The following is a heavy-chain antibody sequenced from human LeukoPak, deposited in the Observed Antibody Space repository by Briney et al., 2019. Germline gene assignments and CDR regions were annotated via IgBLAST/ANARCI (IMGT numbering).Heavy chain of an antibody. Sequence: ASVKVSCKASGYTFTGYYMHWVRQAPGQGLEWMGRINPNSGGTNHAQKFQGRVTMTRDTSISTAYMELSRLRSDDTAVYYCARVAYYYDSSGGFWGQGTLVTVSS. CDR3: ARVAYYYDSSGGF. D-gene: IGHD3-22*01. CDR1: GYTFTGYY. V-gene: IGHV1-2*06. J-gene: IGHJ4*02. CDR2: INPNSGGT.